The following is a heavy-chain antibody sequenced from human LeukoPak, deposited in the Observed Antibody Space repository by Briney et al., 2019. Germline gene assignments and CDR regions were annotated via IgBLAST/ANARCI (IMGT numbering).Heavy chain of an antibody. Sequence: GESLKISCKGSGYTFTNYWVGWVRQMPGKGLEWMGTIYPNNSDSRYNPSFRGQVTISVDRSITTAYLLWKSLKASVTAIYYCALSNEAFDSAGYFDYWGQGTLVTVSS. V-gene: IGHV5-51*01. J-gene: IGHJ4*02. CDR3: ALSNEAFDSAGYFDY. CDR2: IYPNNSDS. D-gene: IGHD3-22*01. CDR1: GYTFTNYW.